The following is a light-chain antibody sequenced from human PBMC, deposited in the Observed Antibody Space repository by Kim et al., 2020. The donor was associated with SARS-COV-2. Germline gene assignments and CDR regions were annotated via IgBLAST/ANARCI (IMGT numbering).Light chain of an antibody. CDR1: TIGSKS. CDR3: QVWDTSSDHVV. CDR2: YDT. J-gene: IGLJ2*01. Sequence: PGKTARITCGGKTIGSKSVHWYQQKPGQAPVLVIYYDTDRPSGIPERFSGSNSGNTATLTISRVEAGDEADYYCQVWDTSSDHVVFGGGTQLTVL. V-gene: IGLV3-21*04.